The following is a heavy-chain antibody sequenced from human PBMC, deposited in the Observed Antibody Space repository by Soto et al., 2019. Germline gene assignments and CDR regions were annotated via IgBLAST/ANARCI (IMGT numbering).Heavy chain of an antibody. J-gene: IGHJ4*02. CDR2: ISSSSSYI. V-gene: IGHV3-21*01. CDR3: ASLYCSSTSCYPKY. D-gene: IGHD2-2*01. Sequence: LSLTCAASGFTFSSYSMNWVRQAPGKGLEWVSSISSSSSYIYYADSVKGRFTISRDNAKNSLYLQMNSLRAEDTAVYYCASLYCSSTSCYPKYWGQGTLVTVSS. CDR1: GFTFSSYS.